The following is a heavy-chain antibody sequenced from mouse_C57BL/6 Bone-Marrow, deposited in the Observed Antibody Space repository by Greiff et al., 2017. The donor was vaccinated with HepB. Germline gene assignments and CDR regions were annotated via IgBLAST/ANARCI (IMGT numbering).Heavy chain of an antibody. V-gene: IGHV3-6*01. D-gene: IGHD1-1*01. CDR2: ISYDGSN. CDR1: GYSITSGYY. CDR3: ARGEYYGHFDY. J-gene: IGHJ2*01. Sequence: EVQLQQSGPGLVKPSQSLSLTCSVTGYSITSGYYWNWIRQFPGNKLEWMGYISYDGSNNYNPSLKNRISITRDTSKNQFFLKLNSVTTEDTATYYCARGEYYGHFDYWGQGTTLTVSS.